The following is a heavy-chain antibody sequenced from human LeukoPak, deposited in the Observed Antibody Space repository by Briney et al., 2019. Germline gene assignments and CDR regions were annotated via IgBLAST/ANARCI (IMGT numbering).Heavy chain of an antibody. CDR1: GYTFTSYD. Sequence: ASVTVSCKASGYTFTSYDINWVRQATGQGLEWMGWMNPNSGNTGYAQKFQGRVTITRNTSISTAYMELSSLRSEDTAVYYCIAGLFSYMDVWGKGTTVTVSS. D-gene: IGHD3-10*02. J-gene: IGHJ6*03. CDR2: MNPNSGNT. CDR3: IAGLFSYMDV. V-gene: IGHV1-8*03.